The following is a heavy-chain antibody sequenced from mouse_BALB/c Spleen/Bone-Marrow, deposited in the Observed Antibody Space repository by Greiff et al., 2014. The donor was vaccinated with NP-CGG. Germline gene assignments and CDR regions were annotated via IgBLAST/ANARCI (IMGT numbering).Heavy chain of an antibody. CDR1: GYTFSSHW. CDR3: ARERGLRLAY. Sequence: QVQLQQPGAELMKPGASVKISCKATGYTFSSHWIEWVKQRPGHGLEWIGEILPGSGSTNYNEKFKGKATFTADTSSNTAYMQLSSLTSEESAVYYCARERGLRLAYWGQGTLVTVSA. J-gene: IGHJ3*01. CDR2: ILPGSGST. V-gene: IGHV1-9*01. D-gene: IGHD3-1*01.